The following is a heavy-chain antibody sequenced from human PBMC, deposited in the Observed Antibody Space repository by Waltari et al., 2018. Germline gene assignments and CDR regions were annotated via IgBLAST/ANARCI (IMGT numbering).Heavy chain of an antibody. J-gene: IGHJ4*02. CDR1: GMTLSSYW. Sequence: EVQLVESGGTLVQPGRSLRLSCAASGMTLSSYWMNWVRQAPGREVKWEANIKQDGSESDYVDSVEGRFSISRDNAQSSLYLQMNSLRAEDTAIYYCVTGLTTVTAKDYFDHWGQGALVTVSS. V-gene: IGHV3-7*02. D-gene: IGHD4-17*01. CDR2: IKQDGSES. CDR3: VTGLTTVTAKDYFDH.